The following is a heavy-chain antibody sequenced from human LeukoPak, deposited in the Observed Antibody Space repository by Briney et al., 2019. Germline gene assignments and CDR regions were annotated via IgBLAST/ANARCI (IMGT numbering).Heavy chain of an antibody. D-gene: IGHD1-26*01. CDR3: ARDGCPTTKSGCVGNWFDP. CDR2: MYYTGST. V-gene: IGHV4-59*01. J-gene: IGHJ5*02. Sequence: SETLSLTCTVSGGSISSYYWSWIRQPPGKGLEWIGYMYYTGSTNYNPSLKSRLSISVDTSKNQFSLRLSSVTAADTAVYYCARDGCPTTKSGCVGNWFDPWGQGTLVTVSS. CDR1: GGSISSYY.